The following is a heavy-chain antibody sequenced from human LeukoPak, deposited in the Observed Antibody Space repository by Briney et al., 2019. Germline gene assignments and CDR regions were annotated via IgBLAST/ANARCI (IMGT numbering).Heavy chain of an antibody. CDR3: ARQIGNHYCSGGSCYSGGFDY. D-gene: IGHD2-15*01. CDR1: GFTVSSNY. CDR2: IYSGGST. Sequence: GGSLRLSCAASGFTVSSNYMSWVRQAPGKGLEWVSVIYSGGSTYYADSVKGRFTISRDNSKNTLYLQMNGLRAEDTAVYYCARQIGNHYCSGGSCYSGGFDYWGQGTLVTVSS. V-gene: IGHV3-53*01. J-gene: IGHJ4*02.